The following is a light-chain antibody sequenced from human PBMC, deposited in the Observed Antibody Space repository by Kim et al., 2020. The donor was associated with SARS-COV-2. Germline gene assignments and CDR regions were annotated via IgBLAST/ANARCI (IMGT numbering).Light chain of an antibody. Sequence: VALGQTVRMTCQGDSLRSYYATWYQQKPGQAPIVGIYGKNNRPSGIPDRFSGSSSGDTASLTITGTQAGDEADYYCNSRGSNDNVLFGGGTKLTVL. CDR3: NSRGSNDNVL. CDR1: SLRSYY. J-gene: IGLJ2*01. CDR2: GKN. V-gene: IGLV3-19*01.